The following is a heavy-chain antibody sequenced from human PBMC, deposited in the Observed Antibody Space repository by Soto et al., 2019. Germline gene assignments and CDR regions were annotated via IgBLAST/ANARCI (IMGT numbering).Heavy chain of an antibody. D-gene: IGHD1-1*01. V-gene: IGHV3-23*01. J-gene: IGHJ3*02. CDR2: ILVGGST. Sequence: GGYLRLSCAVSGFICSSYDMSWVRQAPGKGLEWVSTILVGGSTHYEDAVKGRFTISRDTSKNTVYLQMNSLTAGDTAVYYCAKATATSGGAFEIYGQGTVVTVSS. CDR3: AKATATSGGAFEI. CDR1: GFICSSYD.